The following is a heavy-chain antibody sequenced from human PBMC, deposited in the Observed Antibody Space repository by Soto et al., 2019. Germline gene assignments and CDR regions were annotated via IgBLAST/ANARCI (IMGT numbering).Heavy chain of an antibody. CDR2: INPGSGAT. J-gene: IGHJ4*02. D-gene: IGHD3-16*01. CDR3: TRALGGGFRLY. Sequence: QVQLVQSGAEVKKPGASVNISCRASGYTFTTYYMHWVRQAPGQGLEWVGIINPGSGATTYAQKFQGRVTMTRDTSTSTVYMELSSLRSEDTATYYCTRALGGGFRLYWGQGTLVTVSS. CDR1: GYTFTTYY. V-gene: IGHV1-46*01.